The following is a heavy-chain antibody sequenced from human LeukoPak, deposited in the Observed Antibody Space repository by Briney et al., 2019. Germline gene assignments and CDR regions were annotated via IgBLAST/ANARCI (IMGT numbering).Heavy chain of an antibody. CDR3: VRFGVNYDMDV. D-gene: IGHD3-16*01. CDR1: GGSISGYY. J-gene: IGHJ6*02. Sequence: SETLSLTCSASGGSISGYYWTWVRQPPGKGLEWIGQIHYSGSANYNPSLKRRITMSVDTSRNQISLKLSSVTAADTAIYYCVRFGVNYDMDVWGQGTTVTV. CDR2: IHYSGSA. V-gene: IGHV4-59*01.